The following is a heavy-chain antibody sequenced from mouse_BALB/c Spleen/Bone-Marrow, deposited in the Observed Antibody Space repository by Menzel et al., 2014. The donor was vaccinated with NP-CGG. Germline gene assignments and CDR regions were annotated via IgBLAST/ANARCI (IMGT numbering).Heavy chain of an antibody. J-gene: IGHJ2*01. V-gene: IGHV1S81*02. Sequence: VQLQESGAELVKPGASVKLSCKASGYTFTSYWMHWVKQRPGQGLEWIGEINPSNGRTNYNEKFKSKATLTVDKSSSTAYMQLGSLTSEDSAVYYCARCYYGNYFDYWGQGTTPTVSS. CDR1: GYTFTSYW. CDR3: ARCYYGNYFDY. CDR2: INPSNGRT. D-gene: IGHD2-1*01.